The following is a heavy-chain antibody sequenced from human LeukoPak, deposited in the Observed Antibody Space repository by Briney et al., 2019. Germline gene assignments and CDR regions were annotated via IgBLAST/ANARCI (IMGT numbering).Heavy chain of an antibody. D-gene: IGHD1-26*01. Sequence: PSETLSLTCTVSGGSISSSRYYWGWIRQPPGKGLEWIGSIYYSGSTYYNPSLKSRVTISVDKSKNQFSLKLSSVTAADTAVYYCARGIVGASSDHWGQGTLVTVSS. CDR2: IYYSGST. J-gene: IGHJ5*02. V-gene: IGHV4-39*01. CDR3: ARGIVGASSDH. CDR1: GGSISSSRYY.